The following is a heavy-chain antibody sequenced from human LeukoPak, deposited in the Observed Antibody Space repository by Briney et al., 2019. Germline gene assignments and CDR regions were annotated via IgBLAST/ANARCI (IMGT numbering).Heavy chain of an antibody. D-gene: IGHD3-16*02. Sequence: ASVKVSCKASGYTFTSYGISWVRQAPGQGLEWMGWISAYNGNTNYAQKLQGRVTMTTDTSTSTAYMELRSLSSDDTGVDYCARQYDYVWGSYRPYYFDYWGQGTLVTVSS. CDR3: ARQYDYVWGSYRPYYFDY. CDR2: ISAYNGNT. CDR1: GYTFTSYG. V-gene: IGHV1-18*01. J-gene: IGHJ4*02.